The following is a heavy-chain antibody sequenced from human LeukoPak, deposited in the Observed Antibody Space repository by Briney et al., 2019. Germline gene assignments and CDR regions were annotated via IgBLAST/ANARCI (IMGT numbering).Heavy chain of an antibody. CDR3: ARGYFRFLRY. CDR2: MNPNSGNT. J-gene: IGHJ4*02. CDR1: GYTFTGYY. D-gene: IGHD3-3*01. Sequence: GASVKVSCKASGYTFTGYYMHWVRQATGQGLEWMGWMNPNSGNTGYAQKFQGRVTMTRNTSISTAYMELSSLRSEDTAVYYCARGYFRFLRYWGQGTLVTVSS. V-gene: IGHV1-8*02.